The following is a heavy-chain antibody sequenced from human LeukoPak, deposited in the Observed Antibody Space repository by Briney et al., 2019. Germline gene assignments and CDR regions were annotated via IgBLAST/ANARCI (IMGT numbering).Heavy chain of an antibody. CDR1: GFTFSSYS. V-gene: IGHV3-21*01. CDR3: ARGGNWNFDH. D-gene: IGHD1-1*01. J-gene: IGHJ4*02. CDR2: ISSSSSYK. Sequence: PGGSLRLSCAASGFTFSSYSMNWVRQAPGKGLEWVSSISSSSSYKYYADSVKGRFTISRDNAKNSLYLQMNGLRAEDTAVYYCARGGNWNFDHWGQGTLVTVSS.